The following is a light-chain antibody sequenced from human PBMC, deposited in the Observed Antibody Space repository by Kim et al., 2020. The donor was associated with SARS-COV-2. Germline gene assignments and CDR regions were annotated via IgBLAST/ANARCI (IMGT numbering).Light chain of an antibody. CDR3: QQYYVYPLT. CDR2: DAS. J-gene: IGKJ4*01. V-gene: IGKV1-5*01. Sequence: DIRMTQSPSTLSASVGDRVTLACRASQSVDRRLAWYQQKPGEAPKVLIYDASSLQRGVPSRFSGGGSGTEFALTITTLQPDDFATYYCQQYYVYPLTFGGGTKVDIK. CDR1: QSVDRR.